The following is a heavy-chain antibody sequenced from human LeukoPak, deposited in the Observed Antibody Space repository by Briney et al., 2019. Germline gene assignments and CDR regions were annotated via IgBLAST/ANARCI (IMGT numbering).Heavy chain of an antibody. CDR1: GFMFDDYT. CDR2: INWDGGSR. CDR3: AKGDVDSPMNFYH. D-gene: IGHD5-18*01. Sequence: GGSLRLSCAAFGFMFDDYTMHWVRQAPGKGLEWVSLINWDGGSRYYAASVKGRFTVSRDNSKNSLYLQMNSLRTEDTALYYCAKGDVDSPMNFYHWGQGTLVTVSS. V-gene: IGHV3-43*01. J-gene: IGHJ4*02.